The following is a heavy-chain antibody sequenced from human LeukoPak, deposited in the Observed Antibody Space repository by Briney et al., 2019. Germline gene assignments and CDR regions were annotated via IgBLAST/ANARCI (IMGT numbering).Heavy chain of an antibody. CDR3: ARGHPGKFHMDV. J-gene: IGHJ6*03. CDR2: IYYSGGT. V-gene: IGHV4-59*01. CDR1: GGSISSYY. Sequence: SETLSLTCAVSGGSISSYYWSWIPQPPGKGLEWIGYIYYSGGTNYNPSLKSRVTISVDTSKNQFSLKLSSVTAADTAVYYCARGHPGKFHMDVWGKGTTVTVSS.